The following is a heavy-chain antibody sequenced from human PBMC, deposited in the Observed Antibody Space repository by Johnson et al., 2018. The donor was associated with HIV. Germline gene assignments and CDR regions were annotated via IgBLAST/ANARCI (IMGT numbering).Heavy chain of an antibody. J-gene: IGHJ3*02. CDR3: AGERGDSSRTAFDI. Sequence: MQLVESGGDLVQPGGSLRLSCAASRFTFSWYWMSWVRQAPGKGLEWVSSISGGSTYYADSVKGRFTISRDNSKNTLYLQMNSLRAEDTAVYYCAGERGDSSRTAFDIWGQGTMVTVSS. CDR2: ISGGST. D-gene: IGHD6-19*01. V-gene: IGHV3-66*01. CDR1: RFTFSWYW.